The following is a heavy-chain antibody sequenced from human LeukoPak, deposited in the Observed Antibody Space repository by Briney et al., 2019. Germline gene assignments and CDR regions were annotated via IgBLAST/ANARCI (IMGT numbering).Heavy chain of an antibody. Sequence: PGGSLRLSCAASGFSFSSYCMSWGRQAQGKGLELVANIKQDGSEKYYVDSVKGRFTTSRDNPKNSLYLQMNSLRAEDTAVYYCARTNGDNSYGNGVPYYFDYWGQGTLVTVSS. V-gene: IGHV3-7*01. CDR1: GFSFSSYC. CDR2: IKQDGSEK. CDR3: ARTNGDNSYGNGVPYYFDY. J-gene: IGHJ4*02. D-gene: IGHD5-18*01.